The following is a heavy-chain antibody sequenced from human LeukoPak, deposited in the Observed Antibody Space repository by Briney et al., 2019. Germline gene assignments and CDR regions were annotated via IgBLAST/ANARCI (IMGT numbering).Heavy chain of an antibody. CDR1: GFTFSSYW. V-gene: IGHV3-74*01. J-gene: IGHJ3*02. CDR2: INSDGSST. D-gene: IGHD1-7*01. Sequence: HGGSLRLSCAASGFTFSSYWMYWVRQAPGKGLVWVSRINSDGSSTSYAGSVKGRCSISRDNAKNTLYLQMNSLRAEDTAVYYCAKIHTGTTDAFDIWGQGTMVTVSS. CDR3: AKIHTGTTDAFDI.